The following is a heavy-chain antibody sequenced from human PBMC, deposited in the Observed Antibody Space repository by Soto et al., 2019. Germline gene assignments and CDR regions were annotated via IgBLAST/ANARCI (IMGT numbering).Heavy chain of an antibody. CDR1: GFTFSIYA. Sequence: GGSLRLSCAASGFTFSIYAMSWVRQAPGKGPEWVSGISASGGTTYYADSVRGRFTLSRDNSKNMLFLQMHSLGTEDTAVYYCTKGRLNLGYCNGGNCYEEDHWGQGAQVTVSS. D-gene: IGHD2-15*01. CDR2: ISASGGTT. J-gene: IGHJ4*02. V-gene: IGHV3-23*01. CDR3: TKGRLNLGYCNGGNCYEEDH.